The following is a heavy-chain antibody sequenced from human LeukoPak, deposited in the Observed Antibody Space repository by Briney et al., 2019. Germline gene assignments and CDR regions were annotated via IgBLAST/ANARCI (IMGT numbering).Heavy chain of an antibody. CDR1: GGSISSSSYY. V-gene: IGHV4-39*01. Sequence: SETLSLTCTVSGGSISSSSYYWGWIRQPPGKGLEWIGSIYYSGSTYYNPSLKSRVTISVDTSKNQFSLKLSSVTAADTAVYYCARLAVPAAGSIDYWGQGTLVTVSS. CDR3: ARLAVPAAGSIDY. CDR2: IYYSGST. D-gene: IGHD2-2*01. J-gene: IGHJ4*02.